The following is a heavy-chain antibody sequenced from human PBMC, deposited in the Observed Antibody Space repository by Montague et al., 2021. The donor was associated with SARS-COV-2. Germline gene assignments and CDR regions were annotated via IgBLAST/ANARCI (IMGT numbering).Heavy chain of an antibody. CDR2: AYYTGRS. CDR1: GGSITTNF. V-gene: IGHV4-59*01. CDR3: ARDRFYYGSEPNYVDSFDM. J-gene: IGHJ3*02. D-gene: IGHD3-10*01. Sequence: SETLSLTCTVSGGSITTNFWSWVWQRPRKGLEWVGYAYYTGRSNSSSSLCLRVFISVDTSKNQVSLKLHPVTAAGTAIYYCARDRFYYGSEPNYVDSFDMWGRGTMVTVSS.